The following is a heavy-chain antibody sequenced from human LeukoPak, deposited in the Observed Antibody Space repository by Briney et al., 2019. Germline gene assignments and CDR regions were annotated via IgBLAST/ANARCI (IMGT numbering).Heavy chain of an antibody. CDR3: AKEKRSSSANWFDP. D-gene: IGHD6-13*01. Sequence: GGSLRLSCAASGFTFTTYWMSWVRQAPGKGLEWVAFIRYDGSNKYYADSVKGRFTISRDNSKNTLYLQMNSLRAEDTAVYYCAKEKRSSSANWFDPWGQGTLVTVSS. CDR1: GFTFTTYW. J-gene: IGHJ5*02. V-gene: IGHV3-30*02. CDR2: IRYDGSNK.